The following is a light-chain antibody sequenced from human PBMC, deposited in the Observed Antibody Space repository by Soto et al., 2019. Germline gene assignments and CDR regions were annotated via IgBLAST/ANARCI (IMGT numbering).Light chain of an antibody. J-gene: IGKJ5*01. CDR3: QQYGSSPPSVT. V-gene: IGKV3-20*01. CDR1: LSFSSAY. CDR2: GAA. Sequence: IVLTPPPENLSLTPGEIVTLSARATLSFSSAYLAWYQQKRGQAPRLLIYGAANRATGIPDRLSGSGSGTDFTLTISRLEPEDFAVYYCQQYGSSPPSVTFGQGTRLEIK.